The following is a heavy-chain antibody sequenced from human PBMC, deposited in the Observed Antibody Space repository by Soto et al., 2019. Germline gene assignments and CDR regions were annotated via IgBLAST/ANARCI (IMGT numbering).Heavy chain of an antibody. CDR2: INDSGST. Sequence: QLQLHQWGAGLLKPSETLSLTCAVSGGSFRGYFWSWIRQSPDKGLEWIGEINDSGSTYYNPSLETRLTISVDTSKSQISLRLTSVTASDSAVYYCRGGDFWGQGTRVTVSS. CDR1: GGSFRGYF. CDR3: RGGDF. V-gene: IGHV4-34*01. D-gene: IGHD3-10*01. J-gene: IGHJ4*02.